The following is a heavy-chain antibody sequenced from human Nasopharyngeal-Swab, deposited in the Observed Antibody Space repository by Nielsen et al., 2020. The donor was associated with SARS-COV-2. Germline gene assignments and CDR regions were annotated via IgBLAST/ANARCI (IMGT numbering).Heavy chain of an antibody. V-gene: IGHV5-51*01. Sequence: KVSCKGSGYSFTSYWIGWVRQMPGKGPEWMGIIYPGDSDTRYSPSFQGQVTISADKSISTAYLQWSSLKASDTAMYYCAMFSTVAGTYQLDYWGQGTLVTVSS. CDR1: GYSFTSYW. D-gene: IGHD6-19*01. J-gene: IGHJ4*02. CDR2: IYPGDSDT. CDR3: AMFSTVAGTYQLDY.